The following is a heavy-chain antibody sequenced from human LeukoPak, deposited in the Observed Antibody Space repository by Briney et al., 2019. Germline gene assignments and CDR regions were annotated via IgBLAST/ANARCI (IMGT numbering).Heavy chain of an antibody. D-gene: IGHD2-2*01. CDR3: ARHGLQRFDY. Sequence: SETLSLTCTVSGGSVTDPGYYWGWVRQPPGKELEWIASVHSSGNTYYKSSLKSRVTISLDTSHKQISLSLTSVAASDTAVYFCARHGLQRFDYWGQGNLVPVSS. V-gene: IGHV4-39*01. J-gene: IGHJ4*02. CDR2: VHSSGNT. CDR1: GGSVTDPGYY.